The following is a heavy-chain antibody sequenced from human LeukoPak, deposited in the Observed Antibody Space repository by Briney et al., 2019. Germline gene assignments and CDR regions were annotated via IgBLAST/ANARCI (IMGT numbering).Heavy chain of an antibody. CDR2: IKQDGSEK. Sequence: GGSLRLSCAASGFTFSSYWMSWVRQAPGKGLEWVANIKQDGSEKYYVHSVKGRFTIPRDNAKNSLYLPMNSLRAEDTAVYYCARDRGRYYDFWSGYYPLAWYFDYWGQGTLVTVSS. CDR1: GFTFSSYW. CDR3: ARDRGRYYDFWSGYYPLAWYFDY. V-gene: IGHV3-7*01. J-gene: IGHJ4*02. D-gene: IGHD3-3*01.